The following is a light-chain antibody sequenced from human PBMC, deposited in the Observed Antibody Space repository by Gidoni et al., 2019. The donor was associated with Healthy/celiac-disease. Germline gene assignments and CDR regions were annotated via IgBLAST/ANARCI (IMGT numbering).Light chain of an antibody. CDR2: AAS. V-gene: IGKV1-39*01. CDR3: QQSYSTPWT. J-gene: IGKJ1*01. Sequence: IQMTQSPSSLSASVGDRVTITCRASQSISSYLNWYQQKPGKAPKLLIYAASSLQSGVPSRFSGSGSGTDFPLTISSLQPEDFATYYCQQSYSTPWTFGQGTKVEIK. CDR1: QSISSY.